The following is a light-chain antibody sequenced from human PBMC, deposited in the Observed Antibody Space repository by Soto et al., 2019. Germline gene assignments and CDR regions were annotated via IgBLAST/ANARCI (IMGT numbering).Light chain of an antibody. CDR3: QQYNNWPLT. Sequence: EIVMTQSPATLSVSPGERATLSCRASQSVNNNLAWYQQKPGQAPRLLIYGASARATGIPARFSGSGSGTEFTLTISSLQSEDFAVYYCQQYNNWPLTFGGGTQVEMK. J-gene: IGKJ4*01. CDR1: QSVNNN. CDR2: GAS. V-gene: IGKV3-15*01.